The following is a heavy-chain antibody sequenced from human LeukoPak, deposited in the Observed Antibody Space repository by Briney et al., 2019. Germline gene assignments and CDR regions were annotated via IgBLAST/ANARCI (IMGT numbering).Heavy chain of an antibody. D-gene: IGHD1-14*01. J-gene: IGHJ4*02. CDR3: ARERTTRVVDY. V-gene: IGHV4-34*01. CDR1: GGSFSGYY. Sequence: SETLSLTCAVYGGSFSGYYWSWIRQPPGKGLEWIGETNHSGSTNYNPSLKSRVTISVDTSKNQFSLKLSSVTAADTAVYYCARERTTRVVDYWGQGTLVTVSS. CDR2: TNHSGST.